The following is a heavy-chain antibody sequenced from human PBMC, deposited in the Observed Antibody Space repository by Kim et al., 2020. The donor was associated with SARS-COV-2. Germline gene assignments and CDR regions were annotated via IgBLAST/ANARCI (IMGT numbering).Heavy chain of an antibody. CDR3: ARDRDYDILTGYFKMGDYYYGRDV. J-gene: IGHJ6*02. CDR2: ISPYNGNT. D-gene: IGHD3-9*01. Sequence: ASVKVSCKASGYTFTTYGITWVRQAPGQGLEWMGWISPYNGNTKYEQKIQGRVTMTTDTPTGTAYLELRSLRSDDSAVYYCARDRDYDILTGYFKMGDYYYGRDVWGQGTTVIVS. CDR1: GYTFTTYG. V-gene: IGHV1-18*01.